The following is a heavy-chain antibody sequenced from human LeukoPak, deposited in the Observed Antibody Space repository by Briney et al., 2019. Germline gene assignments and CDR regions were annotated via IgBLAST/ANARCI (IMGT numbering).Heavy chain of an antibody. D-gene: IGHD1-26*01. Sequence: SETLSLTCTVSSGSIRSYYWSWIRQPPGKGLEWIGYIYHSGNTDYNPSLGSRVAILLDTSKSQFSLKLSSLTAADTAVYYCAGGFYRVGATFWGQGTLVTVSS. J-gene: IGHJ4*02. CDR3: AGGFYRVGATF. V-gene: IGHV4-59*01. CDR1: SGSIRSYY. CDR2: IYHSGNT.